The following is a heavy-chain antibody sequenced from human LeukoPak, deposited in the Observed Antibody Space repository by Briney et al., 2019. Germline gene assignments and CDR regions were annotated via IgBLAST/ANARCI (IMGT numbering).Heavy chain of an antibody. Sequence: PGASLRLSCAASGFTFSSYAMSWVRQAPGKGLEWVSVIYSGGSTYYADSVKGRFTISRDNSKNTLYLQMNSLRAEDTAVYYCARRESGSYSYDYWGQGTLVTVSS. J-gene: IGHJ4*02. CDR1: GFTFSSYA. CDR2: IYSGGST. CDR3: ARRESGSYSYDY. D-gene: IGHD1-26*01. V-gene: IGHV3-66*02.